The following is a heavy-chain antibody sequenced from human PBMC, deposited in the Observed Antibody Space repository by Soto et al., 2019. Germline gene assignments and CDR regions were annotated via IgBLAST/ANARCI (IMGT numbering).Heavy chain of an antibody. CDR2: IIPIFGTA. Sequence: QVQLVQSGAEVKKPGSSVKVSCKASGGTFSSYAISWVRQAPGQGLEWMGGIIPIFGTANYAQKFQGRVTITADESTSTAYMELSSLRSEDTAVYYFARGDGDVEALGWGTDYWGQGTLVTVSS. D-gene: IGHD3-16*01. J-gene: IGHJ4*02. CDR1: GGTFSSYA. V-gene: IGHV1-69*01. CDR3: ARGDGDVEALGWGTDY.